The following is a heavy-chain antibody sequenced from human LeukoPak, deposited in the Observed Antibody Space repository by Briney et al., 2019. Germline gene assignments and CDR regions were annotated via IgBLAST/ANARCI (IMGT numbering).Heavy chain of an antibody. V-gene: IGHV1-69*06. D-gene: IGHD6-13*01. Sequence: GSSVKVSCKASGGTFSSYAISWVRQAPGQGLEWMGRIIPIFGTANYAQKFQGRVTITADKSTSTAYMELSSLRSEDTAVYYCAMYSSSWYATYYSYYMDVWGKGTTVTVSS. CDR1: GGTFSSYA. CDR3: AMYSSSWYATYYSYYMDV. J-gene: IGHJ6*03. CDR2: IIPIFGTA.